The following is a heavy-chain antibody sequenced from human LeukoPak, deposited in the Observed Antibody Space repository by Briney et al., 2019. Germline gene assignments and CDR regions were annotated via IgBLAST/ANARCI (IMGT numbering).Heavy chain of an antibody. V-gene: IGHV4-4*07. CDR3: ARDHGYSSGWYPYNWFDP. J-gene: IGHJ5*02. Sequence: SETLSLTCTVSGGSISSYYWSWIRQPAGKGLEWIGRIYTSGSTNYNPSLKSRVTMSVDTSKNQFSLKLSSVTAADTAVYYCARDHGYSSGWYPYNWFDPWGQGTLVTVSS. CDR2: IYTSGST. D-gene: IGHD6-19*01. CDR1: GGSISSYY.